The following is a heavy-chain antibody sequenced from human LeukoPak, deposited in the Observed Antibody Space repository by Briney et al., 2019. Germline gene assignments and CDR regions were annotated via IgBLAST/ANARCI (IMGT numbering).Heavy chain of an antibody. CDR3: ARDRATAAAFGANWYYDL. J-gene: IGHJ2*01. V-gene: IGHV3-13*01. CDR1: GFIFSKYD. CDR2: IGTAADT. D-gene: IGHD6-13*01. Sequence: GGSLRLSCAASGFIFSKYDMHWVRQATGKGLEWVSTIGTAADTFYPDSVKGRFTISRENAKNSLYLQMNSLEVGDTAVYYCARDRATAAAFGANWYYDLWGRGTLVIVSS.